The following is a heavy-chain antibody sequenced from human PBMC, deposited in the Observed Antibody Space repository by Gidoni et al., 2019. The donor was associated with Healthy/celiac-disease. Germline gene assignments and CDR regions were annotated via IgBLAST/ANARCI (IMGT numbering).Heavy chain of an antibody. V-gene: IGHV4-34*01. D-gene: IGHD2-2*01. CDR2: IHHIGST. J-gene: IGHJ4*02. CDR1: GGSFSGYY. Sequence: QVQLQQRGAGLLKPSETLSLTCAVSGGSFSGYYWSWIRQPPGKGLEWIGEIHHIGSTNYNPALESRVTISVDTSKNQFSLELSSVTAADTAVYYCARGRLHCSSTSCYDRKLRLGYYFDYWGQGTLVTVSS. CDR3: ARGRLHCSSTSCYDRKLRLGYYFDY.